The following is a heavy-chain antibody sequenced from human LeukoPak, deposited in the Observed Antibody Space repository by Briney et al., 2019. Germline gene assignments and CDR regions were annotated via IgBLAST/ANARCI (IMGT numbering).Heavy chain of an antibody. V-gene: IGHV5-51*01. CDR2: IYPADSTA. J-gene: IGHJ4*02. CDR3: ARVGPSSMVQDY. CDR1: GYSFTTYW. D-gene: IGHD3-10*01. Sequence: GESLKISCKASGYSFTTYWIGWVRQVPGKGLEWVGIIYPADSTAKYSPSFQGQVTISVDKSISTAYLQWSRLEASDTAMYYCARVGPSSMVQDYWGQGTLVTVSS.